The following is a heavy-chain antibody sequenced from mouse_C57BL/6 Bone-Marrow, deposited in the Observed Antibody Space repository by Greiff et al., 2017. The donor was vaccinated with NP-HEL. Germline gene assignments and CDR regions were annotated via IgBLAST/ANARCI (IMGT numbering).Heavy chain of an antibody. Sequence: EVQRVESGGGLVQSGRSLRLSCATSGFTFSDFYMEWVRQAPGKGLEWIAASRNKANDYTTEYSASVKGRFIVSRDTSQSILYLQMNALRAEDTAIYYCARAYDYDGDYYAMDYWGQGTSVTVSS. CDR1: GFTFSDFY. CDR2: SRNKANDYTT. V-gene: IGHV7-1*01. CDR3: ARAYDYDGDYYAMDY. D-gene: IGHD2-4*01. J-gene: IGHJ4*01.